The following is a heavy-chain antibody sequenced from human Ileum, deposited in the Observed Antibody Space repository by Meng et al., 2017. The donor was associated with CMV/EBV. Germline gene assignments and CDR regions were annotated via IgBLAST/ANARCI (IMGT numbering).Heavy chain of an antibody. V-gene: IGHV3-23*01. J-gene: IGHJ6*02. CDR2: VSRRGETT. CDR3: AKTIFDSVKSGLGV. Sequence: GGSLRLSCAASGFNFGSYAMSWVRQAPGKGLEWVSDVSRRGETTYSADSVKGRFSVSRDNSKNMVFLQMTSLTAEDTVIYYCAKTIFDSVKSGLGVWGQGTTVTVSS. D-gene: IGHD3-3*01. CDR1: GFNFGSYA.